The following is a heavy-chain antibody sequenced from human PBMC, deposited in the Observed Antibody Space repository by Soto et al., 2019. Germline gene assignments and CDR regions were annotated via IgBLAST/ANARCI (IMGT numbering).Heavy chain of an antibody. CDR1: GYTFTSYG. Sequence: QVQLVLSGAEVKKPGASVKVSCKASGYTFTSYGISWVRQAPGQGLEWMGWISAYNGNTNYAQKLQGRVTMTTDTSTSTAYMELRSLRSDDTAVYYCARDGAVDSTPYYYGMDVWGQGTTVTVSS. J-gene: IGHJ6*02. CDR3: ARDGAVDSTPYYYGMDV. CDR2: ISAYNGNT. V-gene: IGHV1-18*01. D-gene: IGHD5-12*01.